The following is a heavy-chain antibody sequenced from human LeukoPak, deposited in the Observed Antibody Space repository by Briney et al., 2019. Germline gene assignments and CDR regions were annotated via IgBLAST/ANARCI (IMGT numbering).Heavy chain of an antibody. V-gene: IGHV3-23*01. Sequence: GGSLRLSCAASGFTVITNDMTWVRQAPGKGLEWVSSISASGGGTHYTGSVKGRFTISRDNSKKTIYLQMNSLRVDDTAKYFCAAWDPNFYYMDVWGKGTTVTVSS. D-gene: IGHD1-26*01. CDR1: GFTVITND. CDR2: ISASGGGT. J-gene: IGHJ6*03. CDR3: AAWDPNFYYMDV.